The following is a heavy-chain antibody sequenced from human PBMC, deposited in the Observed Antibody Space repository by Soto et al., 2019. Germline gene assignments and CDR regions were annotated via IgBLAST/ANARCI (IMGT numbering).Heavy chain of an antibody. CDR1: GFTFSSYA. V-gene: IGHV3-23*01. J-gene: IGHJ5*02. Sequence: PGGSLRLSCAASGFTFSSYAMSWVRQAPGKGLEWVSAISGSGGSTYYADSVKGRFTISRDNSKNTLYLQMNSLRAEDTAVYYCAKDALITMVRGVIRPHWFDPWGQGTLVTVSS. D-gene: IGHD3-10*01. CDR3: AKDALITMVRGVIRPHWFDP. CDR2: ISGSGGST.